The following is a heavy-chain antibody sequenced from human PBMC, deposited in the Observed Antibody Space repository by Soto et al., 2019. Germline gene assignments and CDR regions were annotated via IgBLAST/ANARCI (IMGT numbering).Heavy chain of an antibody. Sequence: GSLRLSCAASGFTFNNAWMGWVRQAPGQGLEWVGHMKSKSEGETTDYAAPVKGRFTISRDDSKNTVYLQMNSLTTEDTAVYYCTAQVYFDARGYSFDLWGQGTLVTVSS. CDR1: GFTFNNAW. J-gene: IGHJ4*02. CDR3: TAQVYFDARGYSFDL. V-gene: IGHV3-15*01. CDR2: MKSKSEGETT. D-gene: IGHD3-9*01.